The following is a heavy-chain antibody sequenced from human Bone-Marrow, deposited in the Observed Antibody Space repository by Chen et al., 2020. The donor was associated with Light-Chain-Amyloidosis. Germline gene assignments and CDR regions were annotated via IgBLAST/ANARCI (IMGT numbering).Heavy chain of an antibody. J-gene: IGHJ6*02. V-gene: IGHV3-53*01. D-gene: IGHD2-15*01. CDR1: GFTVSSNY. Sequence: EVQLVESGGGLIQPGGSLRLSCAASGFTVSSNYMSWVRQAPGKGLGWVSVIYSGGSTYYADSVKGRFTISRDNSKNTLYLQMNSLRAEDTAVYYCARDLYLDNCSGGSCYYYYYYYGMDVWGQGTTVTVSS. CDR3: ARDLYLDNCSGGSCYYYYYYYGMDV. CDR2: IYSGGST.